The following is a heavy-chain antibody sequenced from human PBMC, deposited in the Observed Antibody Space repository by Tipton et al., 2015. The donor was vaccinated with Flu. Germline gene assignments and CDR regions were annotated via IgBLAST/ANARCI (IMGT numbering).Heavy chain of an antibody. CDR1: GYSISSGFY. Sequence: TLSLTCTVSGYSISSGFYWGWIRQPPGKGLEWIGNIYRSGSTFYNPSLKSRVTISVDTSKNQFSLKLSSVTAADTAVYYCARGSGSGTHVMFDYWGQGTLVTVSS. CDR2: IYRSGST. D-gene: IGHD3-10*01. CDR3: ARGSGSGTHVMFDY. J-gene: IGHJ4*02. V-gene: IGHV4-38-2*02.